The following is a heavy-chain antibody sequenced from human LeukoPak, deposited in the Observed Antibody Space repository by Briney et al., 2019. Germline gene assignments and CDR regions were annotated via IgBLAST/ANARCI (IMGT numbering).Heavy chain of an antibody. V-gene: IGHV3-30-3*01. CDR2: ISYDGSNK. Sequence: PGGSLRLSCAASRFTFSSYAMHWVRQAPGKGLEWVAVISYDGSNKYYADSVKGRFTISRDNSKNTLYLQMNSLRAEDTAVYYCARDHGAADASDIWGQGTMVTVSS. D-gene: IGHD5-24*01. CDR3: ARDHGAADASDI. CDR1: RFTFSSYA. J-gene: IGHJ3*02.